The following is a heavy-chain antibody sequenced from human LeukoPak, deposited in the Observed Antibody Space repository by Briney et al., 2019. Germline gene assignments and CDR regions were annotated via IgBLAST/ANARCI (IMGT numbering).Heavy chain of an antibody. CDR1: GYTFTGYY. CDR2: INPNSGGT. V-gene: IGHV1-2*02. J-gene: IGHJ4*02. D-gene: IGHD3-3*01. Sequence: VASVTVSCKASGYTFTGYYMHWVRQAPGQGLEWMGWINPNSGGTNYAQKFQGRVTMTRDTSISTAYMELSRLRSDDTAVYYCARDLAADDFWSGILFDYWGQGTLVTVSS. CDR3: ARDLAADDFWSGILFDY.